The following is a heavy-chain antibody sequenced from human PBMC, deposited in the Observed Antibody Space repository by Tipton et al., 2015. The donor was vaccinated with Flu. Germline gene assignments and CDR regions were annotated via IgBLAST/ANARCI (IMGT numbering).Heavy chain of an antibody. CDR2: IYHSGST. V-gene: IGHV4-38-2*02. Sequence: LRLSCAVSGYSISSGYYWGWIRQPPGKGLEWIGSIYHSGSTYYNPSLKSRVTISVDTSKSQFSLKLSSVTAADTAVYYCAREAGADYFDYWGQGTLVTVSS. CDR1: GYSISSGYY. CDR3: AREAGADYFDY. J-gene: IGHJ4*02.